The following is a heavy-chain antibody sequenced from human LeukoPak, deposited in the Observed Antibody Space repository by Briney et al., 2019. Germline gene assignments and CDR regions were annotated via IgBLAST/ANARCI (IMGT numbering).Heavy chain of an antibody. CDR2: IYHSGST. CDR3: ARHPVLLSGMDV. V-gene: IGHV4-38-2*02. J-gene: IGHJ6*02. D-gene: IGHD2-21*01. Sequence: TTSETLSLTCTVSGYTISSGYYWGWIGQPPGKGLEWIGSIYHSGSTYYNPSLKSRVTISVDTSKNQFSLKLSSVTAADTAVYYCARHPVLLSGMDVWGQGTTVTV. CDR1: GYTISSGYY.